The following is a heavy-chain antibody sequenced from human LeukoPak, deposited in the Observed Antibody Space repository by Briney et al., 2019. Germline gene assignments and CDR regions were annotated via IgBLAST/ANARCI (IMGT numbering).Heavy chain of an antibody. D-gene: IGHD3-10*01. V-gene: IGHV4-59*01. CDR3: ARVTYGSGSYYYYYYYMDV. Sequence: SETLSLTCAVYGGSFSGYYWSWIRQPPGKGLEWIGYIYYSGSTNYNPSLRSRVTISVDTSKNQFSLRLSSVTAADTAVYYCARVTYGSGSYYYYYYYMDVWGKGTTVTISS. J-gene: IGHJ6*03. CDR1: GGSFSGYY. CDR2: IYYSGST.